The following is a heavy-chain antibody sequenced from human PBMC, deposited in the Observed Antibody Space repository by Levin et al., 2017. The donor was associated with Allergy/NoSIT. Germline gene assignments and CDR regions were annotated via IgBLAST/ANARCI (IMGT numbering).Heavy chain of an antibody. D-gene: IGHD6-25*01. CDR3: ARETGMGSSGGGGLDY. Sequence: GGSLRLSCAASGFTFSRYDMHWVRQLTGKGLEWVSAIGIAGDTYYPGSVKGRFTISRDDAKNFLYLQMNNLRAGDTAVYYCARETGMGSSGGGGLDYWGQGILVTVSS. CDR1: GFTFSRYD. V-gene: IGHV3-13*04. J-gene: IGHJ4*02. CDR2: IGIAGDT.